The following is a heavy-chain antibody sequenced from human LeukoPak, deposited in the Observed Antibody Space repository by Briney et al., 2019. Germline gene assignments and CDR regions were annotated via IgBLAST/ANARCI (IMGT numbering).Heavy chain of an antibody. CDR2: IYWNDDK. CDR3: AHPTVHDFWSGYSMYYFDY. Sequence: SGPTLVKPTQTLTLTCTFSGFSLSTSGVGVGWIRQPPGKALEWLALIYWNDDKRYSPSLKSRLTITKDTSKNQVVLTMTNMDPVDTATYYCAHPTVHDFWSGYSMYYFDYWGQGTLVTVSS. J-gene: IGHJ4*02. V-gene: IGHV2-5*01. D-gene: IGHD3-3*01. CDR1: GFSLSTSGVG.